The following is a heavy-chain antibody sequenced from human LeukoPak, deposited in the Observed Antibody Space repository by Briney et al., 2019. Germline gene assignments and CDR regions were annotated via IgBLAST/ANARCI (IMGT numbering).Heavy chain of an antibody. CDR3: ARGEDYYDSSAAGAFDI. D-gene: IGHD3-22*01. Sequence: QTGGSLRLSCAASGFTVSSNYMSWVRQAPGKGLEWVSVIYSGGSTYYADSVKGRFTISRDNSKNTLYLQMNSLRAEDTAVYYCARGEDYYDSSAAGAFDIWGQGTMVTVSS. CDR1: GFTVSSNY. V-gene: IGHV3-66*01. CDR2: IYSGGST. J-gene: IGHJ3*02.